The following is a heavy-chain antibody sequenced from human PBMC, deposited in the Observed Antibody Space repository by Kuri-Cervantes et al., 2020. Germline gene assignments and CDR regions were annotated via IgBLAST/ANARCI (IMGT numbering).Heavy chain of an antibody. V-gene: IGHV3-74*01. CDR3: ARDGTYYDVWSWPNIPIHPPDY. CDR2: NNGGGNT. J-gene: IGHJ4*02. CDR1: GITFSNYS. D-gene: IGHD3-3*01. Sequence: GEFLKISCAASGITFSNYSMHWGRPAPRTGVVWVSSNNGGGNTYYADSVKGRFTISRDNAKNTLYMRMNSLTAEDTAVYYCARDGTYYDVWSWPNIPIHPPDYWGQGTLVTVSS.